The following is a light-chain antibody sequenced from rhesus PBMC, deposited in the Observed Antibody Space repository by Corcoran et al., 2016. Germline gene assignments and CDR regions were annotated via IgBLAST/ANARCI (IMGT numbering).Light chain of an antibody. CDR2: KAS. V-gene: IGKV1-69*01. CDR3: QQHDTSPWT. CDR1: QGISKW. Sequence: DIQMTQSPSSLSGSVGDRVTITCRASQGISKWLAWYQQKQGKTPKLLIYKASNLETGVPSRFSGSGSGTDFTITISSLQPEYFATYYCQQHDTSPWTFGQGTKVEIK. J-gene: IGKJ1*01.